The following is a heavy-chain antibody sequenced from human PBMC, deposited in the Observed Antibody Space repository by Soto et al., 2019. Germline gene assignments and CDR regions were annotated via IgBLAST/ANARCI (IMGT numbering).Heavy chain of an antibody. D-gene: IGHD6-13*01. CDR2: IYYSGST. Sequence: SETLSLTCTVSGGSISSYYWSWLRQPPGKGLEWIGYIYYSGSTNYNPSLKSRVTISVDTSKNQFSLKLSSVTAADTAVYYCARNGQQLGYYYYSGMDVWGQGTTVTVS. V-gene: IGHV4-59*08. CDR3: ARNGQQLGYYYYSGMDV. J-gene: IGHJ6*02. CDR1: GGSISSYY.